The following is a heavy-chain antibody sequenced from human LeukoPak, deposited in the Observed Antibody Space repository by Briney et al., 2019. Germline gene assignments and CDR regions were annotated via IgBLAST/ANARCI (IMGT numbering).Heavy chain of an antibody. J-gene: IGHJ4*02. CDR1: GGSISSTNYY. Sequence: SETLSLTCNVSGGSISSTNYYWGWIRQAPGKGLEWLGNVYYTGTTYYNPSLKSRLTILVDTSNNQFSLRLSSGTAADTAIYYCARDPSVTRGTPGSGGKGPLVIVSS. CDR3: ARDPSVTRGTPGS. V-gene: IGHV4-39*07. CDR2: VYYTGTT. D-gene: IGHD4-17*01.